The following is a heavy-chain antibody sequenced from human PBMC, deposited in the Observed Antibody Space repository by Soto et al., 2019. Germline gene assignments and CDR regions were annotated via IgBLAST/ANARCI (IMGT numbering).Heavy chain of an antibody. Sequence: QPGVSLRLSCAASGFTFSSYAMSWVRQAPGKGLEWVSAISGSGGSTYYADSVKGRFTISRDNSKNTLYLQMNSLRAEDTAVYYCAKDPLWEYDYVWGSYRQYYFDYWGQGT. CDR3: AKDPLWEYDYVWGSYRQYYFDY. J-gene: IGHJ4*02. V-gene: IGHV3-23*01. CDR2: ISGSGGST. CDR1: GFTFSSYA. D-gene: IGHD3-16*02.